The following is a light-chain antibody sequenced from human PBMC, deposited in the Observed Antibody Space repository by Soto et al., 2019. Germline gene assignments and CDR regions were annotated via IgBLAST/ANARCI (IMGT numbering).Light chain of an antibody. CDR1: QCVLYSSSNKNY. J-gene: IGKJ4*01. V-gene: IGKV4-1*01. Sequence: DIVMTQSPDSLAVSLGERATINCKSSQCVLYSSSNKNYLAWYQQKPGQPPKLLIYWASTRESGVPDRFSGSGSGTDFTLTISSLQAEDVALYYCHQYYSTPLTFAGGTKVEIK. CDR2: WAS. CDR3: HQYYSTPLT.